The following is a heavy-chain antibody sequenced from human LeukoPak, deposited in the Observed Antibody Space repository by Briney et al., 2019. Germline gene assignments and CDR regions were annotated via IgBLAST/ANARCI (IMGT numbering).Heavy chain of an antibody. CDR3: ARDRNDFWSGLHFDY. J-gene: IGHJ4*02. V-gene: IGHV1-2*02. CDR2: INPNSGGT. D-gene: IGHD3-3*01. CDR1: GYTFTGYY. Sequence: GASVKVSCKASGYTFTGYYMHWVRQAPGQGLEWMGWINPNSGGTNYAQKFQGRVTMTRDTSISTAYMELSRLRSDDTAVYYCARDRNDFWSGLHFDYWGQGTLVTVSS.